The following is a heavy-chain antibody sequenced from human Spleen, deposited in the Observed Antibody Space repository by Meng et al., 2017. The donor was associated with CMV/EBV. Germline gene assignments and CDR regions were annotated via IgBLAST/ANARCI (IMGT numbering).Heavy chain of an antibody. CDR1: GFTFGDHA. D-gene: IGHD5/OR15-5a*01. CDR2: IRSKGFGGTT. V-gene: IGHV3-49*04. Sequence: GESLKISCTASGFTFGDHAISWVRQAPGKGLEWVGFIRSKGFGGTTEYAASVKGSFTISRDDSRSIAYLQMNTLKTEDTAVYFCTRALKSVSGYAMDVWGQGTTVTVSS. J-gene: IGHJ6*02. CDR3: TRALKSVSGYAMDV.